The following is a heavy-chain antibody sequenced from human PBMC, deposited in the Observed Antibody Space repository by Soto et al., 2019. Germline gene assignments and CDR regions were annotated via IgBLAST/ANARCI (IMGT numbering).Heavy chain of an antibody. J-gene: IGHJ4*02. V-gene: IGHV3-23*01. D-gene: IGHD3-9*01. CDR1: GFTFSNYA. CDR3: AKERDILNAYYFDY. CDR2: VSGSGGST. Sequence: EVQLLESGGGLVQPGGSLRLSCAGSGFTFSNYAMTWVRQAPGKGLECVSAVSGSGGSTYYAAYVKGRFTISRDISKNTLYLQMNSLRAEDPAVYYCAKERDILNAYYFDYWGQGTLVTVSS.